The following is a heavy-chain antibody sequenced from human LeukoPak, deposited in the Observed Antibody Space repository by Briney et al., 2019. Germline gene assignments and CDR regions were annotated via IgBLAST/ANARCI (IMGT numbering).Heavy chain of an antibody. D-gene: IGHD3-22*01. V-gene: IGHV1-18*01. CDR3: AKDIHPGLDSGASCCFDY. CDR1: GYTFSRHG. J-gene: IGHJ4*02. CDR2: VSGYNGDT. Sequence: GASVTVSFKTSGYTFSRHGITWVRQAPGQGPEWMGWVSGYNGDTNYAKSVRGRVTMTTDTSTNTAYMELRSLRSDDTAVYYCAKDIHPGLDSGASCCFDYWGQGTPVTVSS.